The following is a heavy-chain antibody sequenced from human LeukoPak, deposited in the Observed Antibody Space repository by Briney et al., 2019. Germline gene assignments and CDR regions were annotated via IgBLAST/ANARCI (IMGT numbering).Heavy chain of an antibody. CDR3: ARDPTAVSNQPQYYFDF. J-gene: IGHJ4*02. V-gene: IGHV3-23*01. CDR1: GFSFSTYT. CDR2: INGRGDST. Sequence: GGSLRLSCAASGFSFSTYTMNWVRQAPGKGLEWVSAINGRGDSTFYADSVKGQFTISRDNSKNTLFLQMNSLRPEDTAVYYCARDPTAVSNQPQYYFDFWGQGTLVTVSS. D-gene: IGHD4-17*01.